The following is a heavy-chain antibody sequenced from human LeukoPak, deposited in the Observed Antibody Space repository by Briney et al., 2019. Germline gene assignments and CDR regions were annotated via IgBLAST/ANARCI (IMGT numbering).Heavy chain of an antibody. V-gene: IGHV3-7*03. Sequence: GGSLRLSCAASRFTFSSYWMSWVRQAPGKGLEWVANIKQDGSEKYYVDSVKGRFTISRDNAKNSLYLQMSNLRAEDTAVYFCARGGGLDVWGQGATVTVSS. D-gene: IGHD3-16*01. J-gene: IGHJ6*02. CDR1: RFTFSSYW. CDR2: IKQDGSEK. CDR3: ARGGGLDV.